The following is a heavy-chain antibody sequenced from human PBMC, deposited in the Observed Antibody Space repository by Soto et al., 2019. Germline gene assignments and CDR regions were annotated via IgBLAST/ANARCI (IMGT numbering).Heavy chain of an antibody. V-gene: IGHV3-74*01. D-gene: IGHD2-8*02. CDR2: INNDGSNT. J-gene: IGHJ5*02. CDR3: ARDVSLVFDP. CDR1: GFTLSSYW. Sequence: LRLSCVASGFTLSSYWMHWVRQAPGKGLVWVSHINNDGSNTNYADSVKGRFTISRDNAKNTLYLQMNSLRAEDTAVYYCARDVSLVFDPWGQGTLVTVSS.